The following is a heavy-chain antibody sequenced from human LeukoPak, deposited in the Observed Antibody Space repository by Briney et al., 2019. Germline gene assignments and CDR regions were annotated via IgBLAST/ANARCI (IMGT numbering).Heavy chain of an antibody. Sequence: PSETLSLTCTVSGGSISSYYWSWIRQPPGKGLEWIGYIYYSGSTNYNPSLKSRVTISVDTSKNQFSLKLSSVTAADTAVYYCASYGSGSYWPRSNYWYFDLWGRGTLVTVSS. CDR1: GGSISSYY. J-gene: IGHJ2*01. CDR2: IYYSGST. CDR3: ASYGSGSYWPRSNYWYFDL. D-gene: IGHD3-10*01. V-gene: IGHV4-59*01.